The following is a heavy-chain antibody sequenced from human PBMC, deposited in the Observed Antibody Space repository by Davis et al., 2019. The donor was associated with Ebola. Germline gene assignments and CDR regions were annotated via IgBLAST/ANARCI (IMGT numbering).Heavy chain of an antibody. CDR1: GYTFTGYY. Sequence: SVKVSCKASGYTFTGYYMHWVRQAPGQGLEWMGGIIPIFGTANYAQKFQGRVTITADESTSTAYMELSSLRSEDTAVYYCARESRWYNDSSGYYPEYFQHWGQGTLVTVSS. CDR2: IIPIFGTA. D-gene: IGHD3-22*01. J-gene: IGHJ1*01. V-gene: IGHV1-69*13. CDR3: ARESRWYNDSSGYYPEYFQH.